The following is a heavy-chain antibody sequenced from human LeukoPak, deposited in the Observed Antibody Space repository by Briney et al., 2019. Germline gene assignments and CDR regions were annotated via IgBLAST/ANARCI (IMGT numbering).Heavy chain of an antibody. V-gene: IGHV3-7*01. D-gene: IGHD3-9*01. J-gene: IGHJ6*02. CDR2: IKQDGSEK. Sequence: PGGSLRLSCAASGFTFSSYWMTWVRQAPGKGLEWVANIKQDGSEKNYVESVKGRFTISRDSAKNSLYPQMNSLGVEDTAVYYCARDRHYDILSGFHNYYGMDVWGQGTTVTVSS. CDR3: ARDRHYDILSGFHNYYGMDV. CDR1: GFTFSSYW.